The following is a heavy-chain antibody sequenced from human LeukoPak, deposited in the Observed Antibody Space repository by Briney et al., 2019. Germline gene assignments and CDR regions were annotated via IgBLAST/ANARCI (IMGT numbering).Heavy chain of an antibody. J-gene: IGHJ2*01. Sequence: SETLSLTCTVSGGSISSSYWWSGVRPPPGKGLEGIGEIYDSGSTYCNPSLKRRVTISLHKSKNQLSLNLSTVTAADTAVYYCARQLGGGRYWYFDLWGRGALVTVSS. V-gene: IGHV4-4*02. D-gene: IGHD1-1*01. CDR2: IYDSGST. CDR1: GGSISSSYW. CDR3: ARQLGGGRYWYFDL.